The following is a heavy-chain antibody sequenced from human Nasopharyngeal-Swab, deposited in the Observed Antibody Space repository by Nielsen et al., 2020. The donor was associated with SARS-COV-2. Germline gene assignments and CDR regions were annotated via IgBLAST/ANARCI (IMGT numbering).Heavy chain of an antibody. CDR1: GGTFSSYA. J-gene: IGHJ6*03. D-gene: IGHD2-15*01. Sequence: SVKVSCKASGGTFSSYAISWVRQAPGQGLEWMGGIIPIFGTANYAQKLQGRVTMTTDTSTSTAYMELRSLRSDDTAVYYCARVPLGYCSGGSCYKSLYYYYYMDVWGKGTTVTVSS. CDR2: IIPIFGTA. V-gene: IGHV1-69*05. CDR3: ARVPLGYCSGGSCYKSLYYYYYMDV.